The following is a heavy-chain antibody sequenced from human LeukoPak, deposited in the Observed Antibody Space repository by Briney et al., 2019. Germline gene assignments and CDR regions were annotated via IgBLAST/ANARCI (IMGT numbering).Heavy chain of an antibody. Sequence: GGSLRLSCTASGFTFGDYAMSWFRQAPGKGLEWVGFIRSKAYGGTTEYAASVKGRFTISRDDSKSIAYLQMISLKTEDTAVYYCTRDREVGRYYYYYYYMDVWGKGTTVTVSS. J-gene: IGHJ6*03. D-gene: IGHD2-2*01. CDR1: GFTFGDYA. CDR3: TRDREVGRYYYYYYYMDV. V-gene: IGHV3-49*03. CDR2: IRSKAYGGTT.